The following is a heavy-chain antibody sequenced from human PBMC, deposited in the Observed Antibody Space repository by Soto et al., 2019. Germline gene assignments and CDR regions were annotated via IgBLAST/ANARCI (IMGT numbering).Heavy chain of an antibody. CDR3: ARDHLGIAAGDFDL. CDR2: ISSGRPDI. D-gene: IGHD6-19*01. J-gene: IGHJ4*02. CDR1: GFSFDTYN. V-gene: IGHV3-21*01. Sequence: EDHLVESGGGLVKPGGFLRLSCAASGFSFDTYNMNWVRQAPGKGLEWVSSISSGRPDIFYTDSVRGRFTISRDDAKKSLFLQMNSLRADDTAVYYCARDHLGIAAGDFDLWGQGTLVTVSS.